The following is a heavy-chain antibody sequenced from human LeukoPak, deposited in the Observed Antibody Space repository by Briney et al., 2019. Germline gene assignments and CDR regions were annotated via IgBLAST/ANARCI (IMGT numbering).Heavy chain of an antibody. V-gene: IGHV3-48*03. D-gene: IGHD7-27*01. Sequence: GGSLRLSCAASGFTFSSYEMNWVRQAPGKGLEWVSCISSSGSTIYYADSVKGRFTISRDNAKNSLYLQMNSLRAEDTAVYYCARELGTHFDYWGQGTLVTVSS. CDR3: ARELGTHFDY. CDR2: ISSSGSTI. CDR1: GFTFSSYE. J-gene: IGHJ4*02.